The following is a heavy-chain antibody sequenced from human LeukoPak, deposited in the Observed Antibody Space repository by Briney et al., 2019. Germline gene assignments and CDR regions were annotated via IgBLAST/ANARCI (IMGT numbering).Heavy chain of an antibody. J-gene: IGHJ4*02. D-gene: IGHD6-19*01. CDR1: GFTFSTYW. Sequence: GSLRLSCAASGFTFSTYWMSWVRQAPGKGLERVANIKQDGSEKYYVDSVKGRFRISRDNAKNSLNLQMNSLRAEDTAVYYCAGDLRVAGTTFDYWGQGTLVTVSS. CDR2: IKQDGSEK. V-gene: IGHV3-7*03. CDR3: AGDLRVAGTTFDY.